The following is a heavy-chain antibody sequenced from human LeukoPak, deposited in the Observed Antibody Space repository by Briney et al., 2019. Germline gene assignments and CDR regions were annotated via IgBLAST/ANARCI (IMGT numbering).Heavy chain of an antibody. CDR1: GYTFTSYA. Sequence: ASVKVSCKASGYTFTSYAMHWVRQAPGQRLEWMGWINAGNGNTKYSQKFQGRVTITRDTSTSTAYMELRSLRSDDTAVYYCARDEEVFRGFDYWGQGTLVTVSS. J-gene: IGHJ4*02. V-gene: IGHV1-3*01. CDR3: ARDEEVFRGFDY. D-gene: IGHD2-8*01. CDR2: INAGNGNT.